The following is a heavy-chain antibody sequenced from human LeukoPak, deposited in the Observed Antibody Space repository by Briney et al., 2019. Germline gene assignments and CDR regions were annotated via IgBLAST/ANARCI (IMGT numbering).Heavy chain of an antibody. J-gene: IGHJ4*02. V-gene: IGHV3-23*01. CDR3: AKDGAISFTYDILTGQLDY. CDR2: ISGSGGST. CDR1: GFTFSIYA. D-gene: IGHD3-9*01. Sequence: GGSQRPSCAPSGFTFSIYAMSWVRQAPGKGLEWVSAISGSGGSTYYADSVKGRFTIARDNSKNTMYLQMNSLRAEDTAVYYCAKDGAISFTYDILTGQLDYWGQGTLVTVSS.